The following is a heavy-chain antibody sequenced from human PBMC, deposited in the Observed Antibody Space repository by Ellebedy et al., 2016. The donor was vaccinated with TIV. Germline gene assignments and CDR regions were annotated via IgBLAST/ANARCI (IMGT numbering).Heavy chain of an antibody. CDR3: ARGPEYCSSTSCRFDP. CDR2: ISAYNGNT. V-gene: IGHV1-18*01. D-gene: IGHD2-2*01. CDR1: GYTFTSYD. J-gene: IGHJ5*02. Sequence: ASVKVSCXASGYTFTSYDISWVRQAPGQGLEWMGWISAYNGNTNYAQKLQGRVTMTTDTSTSTAYMELRSLRSDDTAVYYCARGPEYCSSTSCRFDPWGQGTLVTVSS.